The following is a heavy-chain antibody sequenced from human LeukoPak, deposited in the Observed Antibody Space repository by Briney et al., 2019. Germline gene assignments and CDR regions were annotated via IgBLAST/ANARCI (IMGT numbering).Heavy chain of an antibody. CDR2: ISGSGGST. Sequence: GGSLRLSCAASGFTFSSYAMSWVRQAPGKGLEWVSAISGSGGSTYYADSVKGRFTISRDNAKKSLYLQMNSLRAEDTAVYYCARDSLTNPPYNWFDPWGQGTLVTVSS. CDR3: ARDSLTNPPYNWFDP. CDR1: GFTFSSYA. D-gene: IGHD2-2*01. V-gene: IGHV3-23*01. J-gene: IGHJ5*02.